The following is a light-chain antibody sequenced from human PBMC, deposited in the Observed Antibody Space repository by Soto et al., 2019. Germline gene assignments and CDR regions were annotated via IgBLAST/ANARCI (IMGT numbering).Light chain of an antibody. Sequence: AIRLTQSQSSFSASTGERASIXCRASQGISSYLAWYHQQPGKAPKLLIYAATTLQSGVPSRFSGSGSGTDFTLTINSLQPEDFATYYCQQLHSYPFTFGQGTRLEIK. J-gene: IGKJ5*01. CDR2: AAT. CDR1: QGISSY. CDR3: QQLHSYPFT. V-gene: IGKV1-8*01.